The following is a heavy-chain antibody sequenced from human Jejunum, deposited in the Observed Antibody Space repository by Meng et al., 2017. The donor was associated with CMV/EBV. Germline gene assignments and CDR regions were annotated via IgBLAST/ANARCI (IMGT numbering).Heavy chain of an antibody. J-gene: IGHJ4*02. CDR1: GYSFTTYG. Sequence: GSGYSFTTYGIGWVRQMPGKGLEWMGIIYPDDSDTTYSPSFQGQVTISADKSINTAYLQWSSLKASDSAMYYCARRAGSLYYFDYWGQGTLVTVSS. V-gene: IGHV5-51*01. CDR3: ARRAGSLYYFDY. CDR2: IYPDDSDT. D-gene: IGHD2-15*01.